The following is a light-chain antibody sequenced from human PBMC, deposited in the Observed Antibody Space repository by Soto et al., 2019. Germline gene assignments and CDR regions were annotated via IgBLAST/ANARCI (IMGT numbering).Light chain of an antibody. J-gene: IGLJ3*02. Sequence: QSVLTHLPPAPGSPGQSVTISCTGTSRDVVGYNYVSWYQQYPGRAPKLMIYEVTKRPSGVPDRFSGSKSGNTASLTVSGLQAEDEADYYCSSYAASNNFYFVFGGGTKLTVL. V-gene: IGLV2-8*01. CDR3: SSYAASNNFYFV. CDR1: SRDVVGYNY. CDR2: EVT.